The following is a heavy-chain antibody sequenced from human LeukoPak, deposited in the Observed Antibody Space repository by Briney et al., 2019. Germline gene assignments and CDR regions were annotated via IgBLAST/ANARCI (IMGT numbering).Heavy chain of an antibody. Sequence: GGSLRLSCAASGFTFSSYSMNWVRQAPGKGLEWVSFISSSSSYIYYADSVKGRFTISRDNAKNTLYLQMNSLRAEDTGVYYCARAFLEDYWGQGALVTVSS. V-gene: IGHV3-21*01. CDR2: ISSSSSYI. CDR3: ARAFLEDY. J-gene: IGHJ4*02. CDR1: GFTFSSYS. D-gene: IGHD2/OR15-2a*01.